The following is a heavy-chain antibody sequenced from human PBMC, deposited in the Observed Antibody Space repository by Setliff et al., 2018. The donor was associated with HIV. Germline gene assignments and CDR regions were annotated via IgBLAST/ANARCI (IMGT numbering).Heavy chain of an antibody. V-gene: IGHV1-24*01. CDR2: FDPEDGET. D-gene: IGHD3-3*01. CDR3: ATELYYNFWRSFDY. Sequence: ASVKVSCKVSGHTLTELSMHWVRQAPGKGLEWMGGFDPEDGETIYAQKFQGRVTMTEDTSTDTAYMELSSLRSEDTAVCYCATELYYNFWRSFDYWGQGTLVTVSS. J-gene: IGHJ4*02. CDR1: GHTLTELS.